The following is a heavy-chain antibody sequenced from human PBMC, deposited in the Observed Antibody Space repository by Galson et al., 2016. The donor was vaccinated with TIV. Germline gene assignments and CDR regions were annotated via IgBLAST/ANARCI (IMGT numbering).Heavy chain of an antibody. J-gene: IGHJ6*02. D-gene: IGHD5-24*01. V-gene: IGHV4-39*01. CDR3: ARPDSIHYNYAMDV. CDR1: GGSISSSSYY. Sequence: SETLSLTCTVSGGSISSSSYYWGWIRQPPGKGLEWIGSIYYTGSTYHNPSLESRFTISADRSSNQFSLKVTSVTAADAAMYYCARPDSIHYNYAMDVWGPGTAVTVSS. CDR2: IYYTGST.